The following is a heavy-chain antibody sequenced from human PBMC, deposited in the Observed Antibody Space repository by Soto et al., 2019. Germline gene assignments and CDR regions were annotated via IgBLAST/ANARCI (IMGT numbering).Heavy chain of an antibody. CDR3: AKSGTKVTTFWYLDL. CDR1: GFTFSHYG. CDR2: ISYDEANI. J-gene: IGHJ2*01. Sequence: QEQLVESGGGTVQPGRSLRLSCAASGFTFSHYGMHWVRQAPGKGLEWVAVISYDEANIYYADSVKGRFTISRDNSENTLYLQMISLRPEDTGVYYCAKSGTKVTTFWYLDLWGRGTLVTASS. D-gene: IGHD4-17*01. V-gene: IGHV3-30*18.